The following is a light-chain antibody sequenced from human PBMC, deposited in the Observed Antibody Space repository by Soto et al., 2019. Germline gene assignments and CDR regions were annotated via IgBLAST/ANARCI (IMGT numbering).Light chain of an antibody. J-gene: IGKJ3*01. V-gene: IGKV1-5*03. Sequence: DIQMTQSPSTLSASVGDRVTITCRASQSISSWLAWYQQKPGKAPKLLIYKASSLESGVPSRFSGSGSGTEFNLTIRSLQPDDFATYYCQQSFTFGPGTKVDIK. CDR2: KAS. CDR3: QQSFT. CDR1: QSISSW.